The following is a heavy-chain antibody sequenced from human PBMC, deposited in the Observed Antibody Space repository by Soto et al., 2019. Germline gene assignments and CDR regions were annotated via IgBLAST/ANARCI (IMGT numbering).Heavy chain of an antibody. Sequence: PGGSLGLSCSASGFTFSSYGMHWVRQAPGKGLEWVAVISYYGSNKYYSDSVKGRFTISRDNSKNTLYLQMNSLRAEDTAVYYCAKDQGDSGSYYEYFDYWGQGTLVTVSS. J-gene: IGHJ4*02. D-gene: IGHD1-26*01. CDR2: ISYYGSNK. V-gene: IGHV3-30*18. CDR3: AKDQGDSGSYYEYFDY. CDR1: GFTFSSYG.